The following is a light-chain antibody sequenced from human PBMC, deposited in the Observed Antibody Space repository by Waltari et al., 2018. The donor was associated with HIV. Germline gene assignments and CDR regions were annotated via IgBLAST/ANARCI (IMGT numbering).Light chain of an antibody. J-gene: IGLJ3*02. CDR2: DAN. Sequence: QSALTQPASVSGSLGQSITISCIGTSSDIGSYHYVPWYHHHPDKAPTLVMYDANARPSGVPFRFPGSKSGNTASLTISGLQAEDEADYYCSSYTSTSTLLFGGGTKVTVL. CDR3: SSYTSTSTLL. CDR1: SSDIGSYHY. V-gene: IGLV2-14*01.